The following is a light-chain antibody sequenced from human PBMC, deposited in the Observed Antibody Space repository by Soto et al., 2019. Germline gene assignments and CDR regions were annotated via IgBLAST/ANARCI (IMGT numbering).Light chain of an antibody. CDR3: QSYDSSLRANV. V-gene: IGLV1-40*01. CDR2: GNS. J-gene: IGLJ1*01. CDR1: SSNIGARYD. Sequence: QSVLTQPPSMSGAPGQRVTISCTGSSSNIGARYDVHWYQQLPGTAPKLLIYGNSNRPSGVPDRFSGSKSGTSASLAITGLQAEDEADYYCQSYDSSLRANVFGTGTKVTVL.